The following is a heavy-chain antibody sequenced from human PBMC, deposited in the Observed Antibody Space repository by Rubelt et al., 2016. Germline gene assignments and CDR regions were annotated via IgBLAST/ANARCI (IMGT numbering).Heavy chain of an antibody. Sequence: QVQLVESGGGVVQPGRSLRLSCAASGFTFSSYGMHWVRQAPGKGLEWVAVIWYDGSNKYYEDPVKGRFTISRDNSKNTLYLQMNSLRAEDTAVYYCARDRAGSSSWYPVFGAFDIWGQGTMVTVSS. CDR1: GFTFSSYG. CDR3: ARDRAGSSSWYPVFGAFDI. D-gene: IGHD6-13*01. CDR2: IWYDGSNK. V-gene: IGHV3-33*01. J-gene: IGHJ3*02.